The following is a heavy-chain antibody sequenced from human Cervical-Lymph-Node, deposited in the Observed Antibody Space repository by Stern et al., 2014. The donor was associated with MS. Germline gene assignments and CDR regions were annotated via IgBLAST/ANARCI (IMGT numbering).Heavy chain of an antibody. CDR3: ARATDL. CDR2: IKYSGTT. Sequence: QVQLVESGPGLLRPSETLSLTCTVSGASITSYYWSWIRPPPGKGMEGNGYIKYSGTTNYNASLKGRVAISIDTSKTQFSLRLSSVTAADTAVYYCARATDLWGQGTLVTVSS. J-gene: IGHJ5*02. V-gene: IGHV4-59*01. CDR1: GASITSYY.